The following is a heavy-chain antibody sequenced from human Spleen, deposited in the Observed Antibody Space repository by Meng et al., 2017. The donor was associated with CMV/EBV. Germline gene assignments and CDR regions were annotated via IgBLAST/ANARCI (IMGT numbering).Heavy chain of an antibody. J-gene: IGHJ6*02. Sequence: SFSSYGMQWVRQAPGKGLEWIGSIYYSGSTYYNPSLKSRVTISVDTSKNQFSLKLSSVTAADTAVYYCARDYYDSSGYYYYYYGMDVWGQGTTVTVSS. CDR1: SFSSYG. CDR2: IYYSGST. CDR3: ARDYYDSSGYYYYYYGMDV. D-gene: IGHD3-22*01. V-gene: IGHV4-39*07.